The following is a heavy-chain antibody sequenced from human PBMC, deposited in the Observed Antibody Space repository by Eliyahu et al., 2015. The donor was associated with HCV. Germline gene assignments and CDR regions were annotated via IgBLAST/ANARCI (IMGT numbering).Heavy chain of an antibody. CDR1: GFTVSANY. V-gene: IGHV3-66*02. CDR2: IYSGGST. D-gene: IGHD6-13*01. CDR3: ARVEWGSSWYFDY. Sequence: EVQLVESGGGLVQPGGSLRLSCAASGFTVSANYMSWVRQAPGKGLEGVSVIYSGGSTYYADSVKGRFTISRDNSKNTLYLQMNSLRSEDTAVYYCARVEWGSSWYFDYWGQGTLVTVSS. J-gene: IGHJ4*02.